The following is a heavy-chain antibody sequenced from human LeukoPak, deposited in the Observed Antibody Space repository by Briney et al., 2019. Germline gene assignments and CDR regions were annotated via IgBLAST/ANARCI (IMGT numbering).Heavy chain of an antibody. J-gene: IGHJ4*02. D-gene: IGHD5-24*01. CDR3: ARHATSSTSGPPYDY. CDR2: IYHSGSM. V-gene: IGHV4-39*01. CDR1: GGSINSSDYY. Sequence: TSETLSLTCTVSGGSINSSDYYWGWIRQPPGKGLEWIGSIYHSGSMYASLKSRVTISVVTSKNQFSLKKSSVTAADTAVYYCARHATSSTSGPPYDYWGQGTLVTVSS.